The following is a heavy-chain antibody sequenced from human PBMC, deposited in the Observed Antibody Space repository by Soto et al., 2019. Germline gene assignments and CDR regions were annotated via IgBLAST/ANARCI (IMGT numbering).Heavy chain of an antibody. CDR3: AKDLNYDILTGYSYYFDY. Sequence: QVQLVESGGGVVQPGRSLRLSCAASGFTFSSYGMHWVRQAPGKGLEWVAVISYDGSNKYYADSVKGRFTISRDNSKNTLYLQMNSLSAEDTAVYYCAKDLNYDILTGYSYYFDYWGQGTLVTVSS. CDR1: GFTFSSYG. D-gene: IGHD3-9*01. V-gene: IGHV3-30*18. CDR2: ISYDGSNK. J-gene: IGHJ4*02.